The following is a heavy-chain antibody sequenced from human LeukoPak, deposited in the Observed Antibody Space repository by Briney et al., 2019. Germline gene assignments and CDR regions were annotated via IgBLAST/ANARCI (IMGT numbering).Heavy chain of an antibody. CDR3: ASGTRVVPAAI. Sequence: ASVKVSCKASGYTFTSYDINWVRQAPGQGLEWMGWISAYNGNTNYAQKLQGRVTMTTDTSTSTAYMELRSLRSDDTAVYYCASGTRVVPAAIWGQGTLVTVSS. CDR2: ISAYNGNT. D-gene: IGHD2-2*01. J-gene: IGHJ4*02. V-gene: IGHV1-18*01. CDR1: GYTFTSYD.